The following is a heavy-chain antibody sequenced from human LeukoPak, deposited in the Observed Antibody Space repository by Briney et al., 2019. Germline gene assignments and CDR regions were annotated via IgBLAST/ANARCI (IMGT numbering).Heavy chain of an antibody. V-gene: IGHV3-21*01. J-gene: IGHJ6*02. Sequence: PGGSLRLSCAASGFTFSSYSMNWVRQAPGKGLEWVSSISSSSGYIYYADSVKGRFTISRDNAKNSLYLQMNSLRAEDTAVYYCARESTPSGYCSGGSCYSAYYYYGMDVWGQGTTVTVSS. CDR2: ISSSSGYI. D-gene: IGHD2-15*01. CDR3: ARESTPSGYCSGGSCYSAYYYYGMDV. CDR1: GFTFSSYS.